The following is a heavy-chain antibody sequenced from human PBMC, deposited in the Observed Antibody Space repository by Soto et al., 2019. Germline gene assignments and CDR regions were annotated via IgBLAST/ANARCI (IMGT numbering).Heavy chain of an antibody. Sequence: QVQLVESGGGVVQPGRSLRLSCAASGFSFNTFSIHWVRQSPGKGLEWVAVVSKDGSLKFYADSVKGRFTISRDSSRNTVSLEMNSLGGEDSAVYYCAREIVGTIGPFDYWGQGTLVTVSS. V-gene: IGHV3-30-3*01. CDR1: GFSFNTFS. CDR2: VSKDGSLK. J-gene: IGHJ4*02. CDR3: AREIVGTIGPFDY. D-gene: IGHD5-12*01.